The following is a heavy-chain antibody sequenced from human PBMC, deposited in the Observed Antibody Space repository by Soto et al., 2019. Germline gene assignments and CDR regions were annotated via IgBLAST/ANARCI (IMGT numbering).Heavy chain of an antibody. V-gene: IGHV3-33*01. CDR1: GFTFSSYG. CDR2: IWDDGSNE. D-gene: IGHD2-15*01. J-gene: IGHJ3*02. CDR3: ERDRNIVVVVGLDAFDI. Sequence: QVQLVESGGGVVQPGRSLRLSCAASGFTFSSYGMHWVRQAPGKGLEWVAVIWDDGSNEYYADSVKGRFTISRDNSKKALYLQMNRLRAEDTAVYYCERDRNIVVVVGLDAFDIWGQGTMVTVSS.